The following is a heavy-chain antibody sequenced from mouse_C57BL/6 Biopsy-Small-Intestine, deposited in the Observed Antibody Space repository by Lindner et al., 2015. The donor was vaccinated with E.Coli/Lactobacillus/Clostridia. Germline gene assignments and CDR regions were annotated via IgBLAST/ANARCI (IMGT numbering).Heavy chain of an antibody. J-gene: IGHJ3*01. D-gene: IGHD2-1*01. CDR3: AANFGTLAWFAY. V-gene: IGHV1-18*01. Sequence: VQLQESGPELVKPGASVKISCKASGYSFTGYYIHWVKQSHGKSLEWIGDINPNNGGTIYNQKFKGKATLTADKSSSTAYMRLSSLTSEDSAVYYCAANFGTLAWFAYWGQGTLVTVSA. CDR2: INPNNGGT. CDR1: GYSFTGYY.